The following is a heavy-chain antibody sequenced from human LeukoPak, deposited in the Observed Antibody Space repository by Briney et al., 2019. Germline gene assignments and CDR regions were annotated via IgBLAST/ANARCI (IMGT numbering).Heavy chain of an antibody. CDR1: GFTFSSYS. V-gene: IGHV3-21*01. CDR2: ISSSGTYI. CDR3: ARESYYYDSSGYYYTSGMDV. J-gene: IGHJ6*02. D-gene: IGHD3-22*01. Sequence: GGSLRLPCAASGFTFSSYSMNWVRQAPGKGLEWVSSISSSGTYIYYADSLKGRFTISRDNAKNSLYLQMNSLRAEDTAVYYCARESYYYDSSGYYYTSGMDVWGQGTTVTVSS.